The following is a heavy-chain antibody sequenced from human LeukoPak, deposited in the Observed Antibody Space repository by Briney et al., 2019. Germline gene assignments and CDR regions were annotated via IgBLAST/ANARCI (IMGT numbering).Heavy chain of an antibody. J-gene: IGHJ2*01. CDR3: ARHPRYRRLSGSYYSPWNFDL. CDR2: INHSGST. V-gene: IGHV4-34*01. D-gene: IGHD1-26*01. CDR1: GGSFSGYY. Sequence: SETLSLTCAVYGGSFSGYYWSWIRQPPGKGLEWIGEINHSGSTNYNPSLKSRVTISVDTSKNQFSLKLSSVTAADTAVYYCARHPRYRRLSGSYYSPWNFDLWGRGTLVTVSS.